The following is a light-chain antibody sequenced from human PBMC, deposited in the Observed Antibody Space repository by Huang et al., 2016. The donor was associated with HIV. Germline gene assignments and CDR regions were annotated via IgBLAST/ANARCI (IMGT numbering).Light chain of an antibody. CDR1: QSFSNN. Sequence: VMTQSPGTLSVSPGERATLSCRASQSFSNNLAWYQQKHGQAPRLLIYGAYTRATGIPARFSGSGSGTEFTHTISSLQSEDFAVYYCQQYNKWPRGTFGQGTKVDIK. J-gene: IGKJ1*01. CDR3: QQYNKWPRGT. CDR2: GAY. V-gene: IGKV3-15*01.